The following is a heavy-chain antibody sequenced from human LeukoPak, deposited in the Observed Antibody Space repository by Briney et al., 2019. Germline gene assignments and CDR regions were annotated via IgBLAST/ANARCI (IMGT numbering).Heavy chain of an antibody. CDR3: ARVLAAANWFDP. Sequence: SETLSLTCTVSGGSVSTGSYYWSWIRQPPGKGLEWIGYIYYSGSTNYNPSLKSRVTMSVDTSRNQFSLKLNSVTAADTAVYYCARVLAAANWFDPWGQGTLVTVSS. CDR1: GGSVSTGSYY. D-gene: IGHD6-13*01. J-gene: IGHJ5*02. V-gene: IGHV4-61*01. CDR2: IYYSGST.